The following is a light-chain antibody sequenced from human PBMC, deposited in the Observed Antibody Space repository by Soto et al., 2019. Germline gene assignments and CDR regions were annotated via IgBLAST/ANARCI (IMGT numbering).Light chain of an antibody. CDR2: SAS. Sequence: DKPMTQSPSSLSASVRYRVSITSQARQSVSNYLNWYQQKPGKAPKLLIYSASSLQSRVPPRISGSGAGTDFTLTIISLQPEDLATYSGRQSYSTPWTIVQG. J-gene: IGKJ1*01. CDR3: RQSYSTPWT. CDR1: QSVSNY. V-gene: IGKV1-39*01.